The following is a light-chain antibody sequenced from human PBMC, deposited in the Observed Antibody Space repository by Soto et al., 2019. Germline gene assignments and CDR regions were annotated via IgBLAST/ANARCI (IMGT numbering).Light chain of an antibody. CDR2: DAS. CDR3: QQYDNLPFT. J-gene: IGKJ3*01. Sequence: DIQMTQSPSSLSASVGDRVTITCQASQDISNYLNWFQQKPGKAPKLLIYDASNLETGVPSRFTGSGSGTDFTFTISSLQTEDIATYFCQQYDNLPFTFGPGTKVDI. V-gene: IGKV1-33*01. CDR1: QDISNY.